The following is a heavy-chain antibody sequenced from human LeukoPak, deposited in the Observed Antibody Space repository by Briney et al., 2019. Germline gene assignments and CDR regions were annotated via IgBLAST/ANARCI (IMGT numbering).Heavy chain of an antibody. CDR3: ARRTHGPRGDWFDP. CDR1: GGSISSSSYY. CDR2: ISYSGST. J-gene: IGHJ5*02. Sequence: PSETLSLTCTVSGGSISSSSYYLGWIRQPPGKGLEWIGTISYSGSTYYNPSLKSRVTISVDTSTNQFSLKLSSVTAADTAVYYCARRTHGPRGDWFDPWGQGTLVTVSS. V-gene: IGHV4-39*01.